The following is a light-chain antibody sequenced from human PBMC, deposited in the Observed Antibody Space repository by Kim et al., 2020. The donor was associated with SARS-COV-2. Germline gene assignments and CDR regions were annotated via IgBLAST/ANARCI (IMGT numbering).Light chain of an antibody. CDR2: RDN. Sequence: PRQAANTTCSGDAEKNQDVHTTQHRQSPAPVLVTYRDNDSPAATPVRVSVSSSEAANTLTISAVRAQDEADYYCQSQDSNGTYLVFGGGTKLTVL. V-gene: IGLV3-25*03. J-gene: IGLJ3*02. CDR1: AEKNQD. CDR3: QSQDSNGTYLV.